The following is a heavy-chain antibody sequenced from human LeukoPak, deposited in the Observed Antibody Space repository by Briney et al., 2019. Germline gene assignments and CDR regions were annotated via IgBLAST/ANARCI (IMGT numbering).Heavy chain of an antibody. Sequence: SETLSLTCTVSGGSISSYYWSWIRQPPGKGLEWIGYIFYSGGTYYSPSLTSRVTISLDTSRNQFSLKLNSVTAADTAVYYCARASKFDYWGQGTLVTVSS. V-gene: IGHV4-59*12. J-gene: IGHJ4*02. D-gene: IGHD2-2*01. CDR1: GGSISSYY. CDR3: ARASKFDY. CDR2: IFYSGGT.